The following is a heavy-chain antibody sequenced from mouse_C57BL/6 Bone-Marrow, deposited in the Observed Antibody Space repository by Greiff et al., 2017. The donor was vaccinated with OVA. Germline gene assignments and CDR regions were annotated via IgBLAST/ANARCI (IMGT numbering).Heavy chain of an antibody. J-gene: IGHJ2*01. CDR3: ARRGYGYLYYFDY. CDR2: IYPGDGDT. Sequence: LEESGPELVKPGASVKISCKASGYAFSSSWMNWVKQRPGKGLEWIGRIYPGDGDTNYNGKFKGKATLTADKSSSTAYMQLSSLTSEDSAVYFCARRGYGYLYYFDYWGQGTTLTVSS. CDR1: GYAFSSSW. V-gene: IGHV1-82*01. D-gene: IGHD2-2*01.